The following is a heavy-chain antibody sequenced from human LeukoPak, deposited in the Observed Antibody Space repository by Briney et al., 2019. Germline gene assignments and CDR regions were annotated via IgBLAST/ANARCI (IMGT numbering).Heavy chain of an antibody. CDR1: GFTFSSYS. Sequence: GGSLRLSCAASGFTFSSYSMSWVRQAPGKGLEWVSYITAGSSTIYYADSVKGRFIISRDNAKNSLYLQMNSLRAEDTAVYYCARDPNGDRWFDPWGQGTLVTVSS. D-gene: IGHD4-17*01. V-gene: IGHV3-48*01. CDR3: ARDPNGDRWFDP. J-gene: IGHJ5*02. CDR2: ITAGSSTI.